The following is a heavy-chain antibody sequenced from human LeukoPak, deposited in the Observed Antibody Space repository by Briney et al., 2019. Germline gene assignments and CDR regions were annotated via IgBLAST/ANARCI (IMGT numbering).Heavy chain of an antibody. V-gene: IGHV3-48*01. CDR2: IRSGSNTI. D-gene: IGHD3-10*01. CDR3: ARDGWFGHYNWFDP. CDR1: GFTFSSYS. Sequence: GGSLTLSCAASGFTFSSYSMNWVRQAPGKGREWVSYIRSGSNTIYYAVSVKGRFTISRDNAKNSLYLQMNSLRAEDTAMHCYARDGWFGHYNWFDPWGQGNLGTVSS. J-gene: IGHJ5*02.